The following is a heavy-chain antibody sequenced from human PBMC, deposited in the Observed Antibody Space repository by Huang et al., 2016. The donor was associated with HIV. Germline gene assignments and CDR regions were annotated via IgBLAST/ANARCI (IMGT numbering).Heavy chain of an antibody. J-gene: IGHJ4*02. CDR1: GFIFSDYY. V-gene: IGHV3-11*04. CDR2: ITSSGSNM. CDR3: ARMQYSNGWYYFDY. D-gene: IGHD6-19*01. Sequence: QVQLVESGGDLVKPGGSLRLSCAASGFIFSDYYMICIRQAPGKGLEEVSYITSSGSNMYYVDSVKGRFTISRDSANDSLFLQMHSLRAEDTAIYYCARMQYSNGWYYFDYWGPGTLVTVSS.